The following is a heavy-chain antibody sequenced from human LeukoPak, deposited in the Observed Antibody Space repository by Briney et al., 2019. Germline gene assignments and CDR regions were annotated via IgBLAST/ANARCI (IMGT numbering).Heavy chain of an antibody. CDR1: GYSFTSYW. D-gene: IGHD2-2*01. V-gene: IGHV5-51*01. CDR2: IYPGDSDT. Sequence: GEFLKISFKGSGYSFTSYWIGCVRQMPGKGLGWVGIIYPGDSDTSYSPSFQGQVTISADKSISTAYLQWSSLKASDTAMYYCARHVSVSPAAALFDYWGQGTLVTVSS. J-gene: IGHJ4*02. CDR3: ARHVSVSPAAALFDY.